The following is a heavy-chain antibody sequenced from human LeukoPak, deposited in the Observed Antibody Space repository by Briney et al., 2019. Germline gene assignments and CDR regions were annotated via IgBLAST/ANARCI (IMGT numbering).Heavy chain of an antibody. CDR1: GGSISSGSYY. CDR2: IYTSGST. J-gene: IGHJ4*02. Sequence: PSQTLSLTCTVSGGSISSGSYYWSWIRQPAGTGLEWIGRIYTSGSTNYNPSLKSRVTISVDTSKNQFSLKLSSVTAADTAVYYCARVKGTRAAQPFDYWGQGTLVTVSS. V-gene: IGHV4-61*02. D-gene: IGHD6-6*01. CDR3: ARVKGTRAAQPFDY.